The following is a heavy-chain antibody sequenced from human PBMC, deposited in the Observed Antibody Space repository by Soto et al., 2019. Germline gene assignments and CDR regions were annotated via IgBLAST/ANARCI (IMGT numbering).Heavy chain of an antibody. Sequence: SVKVSCKASGGTFSSYAISWVRQAPGQGLEWMGGIIPIFGTANYAQKFQGRVTITADESTSTAYMELSSLRSEDTAVYYCARSGYYYDSSGYLDYWGQGTLVTVSS. V-gene: IGHV1-69*13. D-gene: IGHD3-22*01. CDR3: ARSGYYYDSSGYLDY. J-gene: IGHJ4*02. CDR2: IIPIFGTA. CDR1: GGTFSSYA.